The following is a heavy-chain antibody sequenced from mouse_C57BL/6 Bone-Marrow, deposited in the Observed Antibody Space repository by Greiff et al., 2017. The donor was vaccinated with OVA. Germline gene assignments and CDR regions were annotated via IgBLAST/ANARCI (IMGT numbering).Heavy chain of an antibody. CDR2: ISYSGST. V-gene: IGHV3-8*01. CDR1: GYSITSDY. Sequence: EVKVVESGPGLAKPSQPLSLTCSVTGYSITSDYWNWIRKFPGNKLEYMGYISYSGSTYYNPSLKSRISITRDTSKNQYYLQLNSVTTEDTATYYCARSLYGPYYFDYWGQGTTLTVSS. J-gene: IGHJ2*01. D-gene: IGHD1-1*02. CDR3: ARSLYGPYYFDY.